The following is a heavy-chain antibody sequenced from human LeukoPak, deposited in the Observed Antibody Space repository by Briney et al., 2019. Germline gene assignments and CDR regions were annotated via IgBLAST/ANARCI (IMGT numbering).Heavy chain of an antibody. J-gene: IGHJ4*02. Sequence: GKSLRLSCAASGFAFSTYGMHWVRQAPGKGLEWVAVVWYDGTNIHYVDSVKGRFTISRDNSKSTLYLQMNSLTVEDTAVYYCARGGYSGTYYFDYWAQGTLVTVSS. D-gene: IGHD1-26*01. CDR1: GFAFSTYG. CDR2: VWYDGTNI. V-gene: IGHV3-33*01. CDR3: ARGGYSGTYYFDY.